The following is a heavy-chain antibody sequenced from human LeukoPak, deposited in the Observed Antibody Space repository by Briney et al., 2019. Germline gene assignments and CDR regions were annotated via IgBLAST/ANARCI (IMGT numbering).Heavy chain of an antibody. CDR3: ASEGGDYGDP. J-gene: IGHJ5*02. D-gene: IGHD4/OR15-4a*01. V-gene: IGHV3-74*01. CDR2: INRDGSRT. Sequence: GGSLRLSCAASGFTFSSNWMHWVRHVPGKGLVWVSRINRDGSRTDYADSVKGRFTISRDNAKNTLYLQMNSLRAEDTAVYYCASEGGDYGDPWGQGTLVTVSS. CDR1: GFTFSSNW.